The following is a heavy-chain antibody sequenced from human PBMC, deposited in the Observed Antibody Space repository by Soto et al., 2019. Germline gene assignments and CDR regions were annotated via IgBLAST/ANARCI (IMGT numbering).Heavy chain of an antibody. CDR1: GFTFDDYA. Sequence: EVQLVESGGGLVQPGRSLRLSCAASGFTFDDYAMHWVRQAPGKGLEWVSGISWNSGSIGNADSVKGRFTISRDNAKNSLYLQMNSLRAEDTALYYCAKGNYGDYSPYYFDYWGQGTLVTVSS. J-gene: IGHJ4*02. V-gene: IGHV3-9*01. CDR3: AKGNYGDYSPYYFDY. CDR2: ISWNSGSI. D-gene: IGHD4-17*01.